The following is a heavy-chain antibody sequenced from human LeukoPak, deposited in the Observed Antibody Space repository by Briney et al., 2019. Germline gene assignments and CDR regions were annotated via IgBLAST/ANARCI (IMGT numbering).Heavy chain of an antibody. Sequence: KSSETLSLTCTVSRGSISSYYWSWIRQPPGKGLEWIGHIYHSGSTNYNPSLKSRVTISVDTSKNHFSLKLTSVTAADTAVYFCARGALVAIISPVSWFDPWGQGTLVTVSS. CDR1: RGSISSYY. J-gene: IGHJ5*02. V-gene: IGHV4-59*12. D-gene: IGHD3-22*01. CDR2: IYHSGST. CDR3: ARGALVAIISPVSWFDP.